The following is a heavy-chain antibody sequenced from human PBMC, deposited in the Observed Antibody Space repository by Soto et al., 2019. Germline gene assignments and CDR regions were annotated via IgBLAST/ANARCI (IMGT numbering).Heavy chain of an antibody. J-gene: IGHJ4*02. CDR2: ISAYNGNT. CDR1: GYTFTSYG. V-gene: IGHV1-18*04. Sequence: ASVEGSCTASGYTFTSYGISWVRQAPGQGLEWMGWISAYNGNTNYAQKLQGRVTMTTDTSTSTAYMELRSLRSDDTAVYYCARCDSSSWYQPFDYWGQGTLVTVSS. CDR3: ARCDSSSWYQPFDY. D-gene: IGHD6-13*01.